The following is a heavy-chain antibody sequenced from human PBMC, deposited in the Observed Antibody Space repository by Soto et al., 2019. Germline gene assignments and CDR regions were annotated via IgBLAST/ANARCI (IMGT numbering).Heavy chain of an antibody. CDR2: TYYRSKWYS. V-gene: IGHV6-1*01. D-gene: IGHD6-13*01. J-gene: IGHJ4*02. Sequence: SQTLSLTCAISGDSVSSYSVVWNWIRQSPSGGLEWLGRTYYRSKWYSEYAISVQSRITVNADTSKNQVSLQLDSVTPDDTAVYFCERLIGNSWLDYCGQGSLVPVSA. CDR3: ERLIGNSWLDY. CDR1: GDSVSSYSVV.